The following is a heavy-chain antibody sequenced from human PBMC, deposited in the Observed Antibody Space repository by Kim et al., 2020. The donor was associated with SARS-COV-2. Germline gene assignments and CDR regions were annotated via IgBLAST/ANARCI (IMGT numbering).Heavy chain of an antibody. Sequence: FTGYYMHGLRQAPGQGLEWMGRINPNSGGTNYAQKFQGRVTMTRDTSISTAYMELSRLRSDDTAVYYCARAGNPPYYYGSGSFHYWGQGTLAT. CDR2: INPNSGGT. V-gene: IGHV1-2*06. CDR3: ARAGNPPYYYGSGSFHY. CDR1: FTGYY. J-gene: IGHJ4*02. D-gene: IGHD3-10*01.